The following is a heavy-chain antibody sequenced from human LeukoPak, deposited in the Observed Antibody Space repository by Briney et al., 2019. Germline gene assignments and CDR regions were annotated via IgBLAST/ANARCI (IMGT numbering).Heavy chain of an antibody. CDR3: TRLSYDPLGYYYYMDV. Sequence: GGSLRLSCAASGFTFSGSAMHWVRQSSGKGLEWVGRIRSKANSYETAYAASVKGRFTISRDDSKNTAYLQMNSLKTEDTAVYYCTRLSYDPLGYYYYMDVWGKGTTVTVSS. D-gene: IGHD5-12*01. V-gene: IGHV3-73*01. CDR2: IRSKANSYET. CDR1: GFTFSGSA. J-gene: IGHJ6*03.